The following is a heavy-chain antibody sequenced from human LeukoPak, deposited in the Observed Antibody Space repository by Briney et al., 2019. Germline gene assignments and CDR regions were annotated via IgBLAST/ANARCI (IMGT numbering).Heavy chain of an antibody. V-gene: IGHV3-48*04. CDR1: GFTFSSYS. D-gene: IGHD2-21*01. CDR3: ATTGLLGDIP. J-gene: IGHJ5*02. CDR2: INKNGRTI. Sequence: GGSLRLSCAASGFTFSSYSMNWVRQAPGKGLEWLSYINKNGRTIYYADSVKGRFTISRDNAKKSVYLQMNSLRAEDTAVYYYATTGLLGDIPWGQGTLVTVSS.